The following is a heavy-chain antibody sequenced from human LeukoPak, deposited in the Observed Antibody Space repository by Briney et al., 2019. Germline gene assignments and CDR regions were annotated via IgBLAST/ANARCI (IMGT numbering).Heavy chain of an antibody. Sequence: SETLSLTCTVSGGSISSYYWSRIRQPPGKGLEWIGYIYYSGSTNYNPSLKSRVTISVDTSKNQFSLKLSSVTAADTAVYYCARETRITMVRGVTPYYFDYWGQGTLVTVSS. CDR1: GGSISSYY. V-gene: IGHV4-59*01. D-gene: IGHD3-10*01. CDR3: ARETRITMVRGVTPYYFDY. CDR2: IYYSGST. J-gene: IGHJ4*02.